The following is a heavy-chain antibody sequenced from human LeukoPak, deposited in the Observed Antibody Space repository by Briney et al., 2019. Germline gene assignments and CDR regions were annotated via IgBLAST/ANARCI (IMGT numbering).Heavy chain of an antibody. CDR1: GYTFTGYY. V-gene: IGHV1-2*02. Sequence: ASVKVSCKASGYTFTGYYMLWVRQAPGQGLEWMGWINPNSGGTNYAQKFQGRVTMTRDTSISTAYMELSRLRSDDTAVYYCARDLRKRGYSYGYDYWGQGTLVTVSS. D-gene: IGHD5-18*01. J-gene: IGHJ4*02. CDR2: INPNSGGT. CDR3: ARDLRKRGYSYGYDY.